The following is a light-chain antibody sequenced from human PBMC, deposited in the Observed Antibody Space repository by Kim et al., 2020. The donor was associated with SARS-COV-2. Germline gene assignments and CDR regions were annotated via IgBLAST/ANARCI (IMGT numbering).Light chain of an antibody. CDR2: ASD. V-gene: IGLV1-44*01. CDR1: SSNIGRRN. J-gene: IGLJ2*01. Sequence: QSVLTQPPSMPGTTGQRVTISCSGSSSNIGRRNVNWYQQLPGGAPKLLIYASDQRPSGVPDRFSGSKSGTSASLAISGLQSDDEADYYCSVWDASLKDVLFGGGTQLTVL. CDR3: SVWDASLKDVL.